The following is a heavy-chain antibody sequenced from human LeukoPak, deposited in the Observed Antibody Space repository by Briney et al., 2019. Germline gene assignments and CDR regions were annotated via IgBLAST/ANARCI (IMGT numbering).Heavy chain of an antibody. CDR2: ISASDGST. V-gene: IGHV3-23*01. J-gene: IGHJ4*02. CDR1: GFTVSSNY. CDR3: AKLTSGWFEDF. Sequence: PGGSLRLSCAASGFTVSSNYMTWVRQAPGKGLEWVSAISASDGSTYYVDSVKGRFTISRDFSKNTLFLQMNSLRAEDTAVYYCAKLTSGWFEDFWGQGTLVTVSS. D-gene: IGHD6-19*01.